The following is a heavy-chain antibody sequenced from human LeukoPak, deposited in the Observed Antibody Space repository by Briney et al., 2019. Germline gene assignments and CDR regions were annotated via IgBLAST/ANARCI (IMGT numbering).Heavy chain of an antibody. CDR1: GGSISSGGYY. V-gene: IGHV4-31*03. D-gene: IGHD3-3*01. CDR2: IYYSGST. J-gene: IGHJ6*02. CDR3: AREVRFCYGMDV. Sequence: SETLSLTCTVSGGSISSGGYYWSWIRQHPGKGLEWIGYIYYSGSTYYNPSLKSRVTISVDTSKNQFSLKLSSVTAADTAVYCCAREVRFCYGMDVWGQGTTVTVSS.